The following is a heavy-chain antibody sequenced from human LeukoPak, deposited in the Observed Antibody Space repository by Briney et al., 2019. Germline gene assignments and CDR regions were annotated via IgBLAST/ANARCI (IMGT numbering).Heavy chain of an antibody. CDR1: GFTFSSYG. J-gene: IGHJ4*02. CDR3: AKDIGYSSSWYYFDY. D-gene: IGHD6-13*01. Sequence: PGGSLRLSCAASGFTFSSYGMLWVRQAPGKGLEWVAVISYDGSNEYYADSVKGRFTISRDNSKNTLYLQMNSLRAEDTAVYYCAKDIGYSSSWYYFDYWGQGTLVTVSS. V-gene: IGHV3-30*18. CDR2: ISYDGSNE.